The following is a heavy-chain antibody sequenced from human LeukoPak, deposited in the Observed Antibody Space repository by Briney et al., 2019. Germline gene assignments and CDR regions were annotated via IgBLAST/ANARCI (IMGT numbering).Heavy chain of an antibody. V-gene: IGHV3-48*01. D-gene: IGHD3-3*01. J-gene: IGHJ4*02. Sequence: GGSLRLSCAASGFTFSSYSMNWVRQAPGKGLEWVSYISSSSSTIYYADSVKGRFTISRDNAKNSLYLQMNSLRAEDTAVYYCTLPRDFYLEWLFDYWGQGTLVTVSS. CDR1: GFTFSSYS. CDR3: TLPRDFYLEWLFDY. CDR2: ISSSSSTI.